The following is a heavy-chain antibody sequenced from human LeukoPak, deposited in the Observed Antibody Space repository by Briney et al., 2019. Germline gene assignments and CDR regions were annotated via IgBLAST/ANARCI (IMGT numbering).Heavy chain of an antibody. CDR3: TTEMDTAIYY. Sequence: PGGSLRLSCAASGFTFSSYAMHWVRQAPGKGLEWVAVISYDGSNKYYADSVKGRFTISRDNSKNTLYLQMNSLRTEDSAVYYCTTEMDTAIYYWGQGTLVTVSS. J-gene: IGHJ4*02. CDR1: GFTFSSYA. D-gene: IGHD5-18*01. V-gene: IGHV3-30-3*01. CDR2: ISYDGSNK.